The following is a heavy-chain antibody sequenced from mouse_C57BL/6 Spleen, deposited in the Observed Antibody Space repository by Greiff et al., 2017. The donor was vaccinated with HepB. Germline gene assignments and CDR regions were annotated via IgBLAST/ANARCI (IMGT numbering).Heavy chain of an antibody. D-gene: IGHD3-2*02. CDR2: INPNYGTT. J-gene: IGHJ4*01. V-gene: IGHV1-39*01. CDR1: GYSFTDYN. CDR3: ARRGSSGYDYAMDY. Sequence: VQLQQSGPELVKPGASVKISCKASGYSFTDYNMNWVKQSNGKSLEWIGVINPNYGTTSYNQKFKGKATLTVDQSSSTAYMQLNSLTSEGSAVYYCARRGSSGYDYAMDYWGQGTSVTVSS.